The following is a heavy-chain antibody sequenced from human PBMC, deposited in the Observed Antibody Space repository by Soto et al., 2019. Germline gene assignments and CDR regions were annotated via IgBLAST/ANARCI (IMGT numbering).Heavy chain of an antibody. CDR1: GGSVNGY. CDR3: ASHGGFYFDY. D-gene: IGHD3-16*01. Sequence: SETPSLTCTVSGGSVNGYWSWVRQPPGKGLEWIGEIHHSGSTKYNPSLKSRVTISIDKSKNQFSLNLNSVTAADTAVYYCASHGGFYFDYWGQGTQVTVSS. CDR2: IHHSGST. V-gene: IGHV4-4*02. J-gene: IGHJ4*02.